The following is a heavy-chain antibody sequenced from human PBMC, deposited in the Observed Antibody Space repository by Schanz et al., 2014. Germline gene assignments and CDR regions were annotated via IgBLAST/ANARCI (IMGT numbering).Heavy chain of an antibody. D-gene: IGHD2-15*01. Sequence: DVQLLESGGGLVQPGGSLRLSCAASGFTFNSYAMTWVRQAPGQGLEWVSSISHSGGSKYSADSVKGRFANSRDNPENTLYLQMNSLSADDTAVFSCAKGMGYYSGGTCYNCYEYGLDVWGQGTLVTVSS. V-gene: IGHV3-23*01. CDR3: AKGMGYYSGGTCYNCYEYGLDV. J-gene: IGHJ6*02. CDR1: GFTFNSYA. CDR2: ISHSGGSK.